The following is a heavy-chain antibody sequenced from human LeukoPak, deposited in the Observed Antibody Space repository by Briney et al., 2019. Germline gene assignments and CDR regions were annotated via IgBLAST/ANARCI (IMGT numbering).Heavy chain of an antibody. CDR2: FDPEDGET. CDR3: ARNYYDSSAYSYYFDY. CDR1: GYTLTELS. J-gene: IGHJ4*02. V-gene: IGHV1-24*01. D-gene: IGHD3-22*01. Sequence: ASVKVSCKVSGYTLTELSMHWVRQAPGKGLEWMGGFDPEDGETIYAQKFQGRVTMTEDTSTDTTYMELSSLRSEDTAVYYCARNYYDSSAYSYYFDYWGQGTLVTVSS.